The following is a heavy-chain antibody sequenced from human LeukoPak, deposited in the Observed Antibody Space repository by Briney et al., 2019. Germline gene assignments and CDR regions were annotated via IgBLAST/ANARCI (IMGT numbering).Heavy chain of an antibody. J-gene: IGHJ4*02. CDR3: ARDSVVRGADY. CDR2: IKPDSGGT. CDR1: GYTFTGYY. D-gene: IGHD3-10*01. Sequence: GASVKVSCKASGYTFTGYYVHWVRQAPGQGLEWVGWIKPDSGGTNYAQKLQGRVTMTTDTSTSTAYMELRSLRSDDTAVYYCARDSVVRGADYWGQGTLVTVSS. V-gene: IGHV1-2*02.